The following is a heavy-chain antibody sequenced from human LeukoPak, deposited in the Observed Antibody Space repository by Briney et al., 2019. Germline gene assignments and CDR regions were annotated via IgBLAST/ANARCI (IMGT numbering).Heavy chain of an antibody. J-gene: IGHJ5*02. D-gene: IGHD3-3*01. CDR1: GFTFSDYY. Sequence: GGSLRLSCAASGFTFSDYYMSWIRQAPGKGLEWVSYISSSGSTIYYADSVKGRFTISRDNAKNSLYLQMNSLRAEDTAVYYCARANYPGWSGYLMGFDPWGQGTLVTVSS. V-gene: IGHV3-11*04. CDR2: ISSSGSTI. CDR3: ARANYPGWSGYLMGFDP.